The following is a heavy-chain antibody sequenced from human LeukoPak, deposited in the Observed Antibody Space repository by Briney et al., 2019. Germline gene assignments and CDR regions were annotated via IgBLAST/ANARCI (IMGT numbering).Heavy chain of an antibody. J-gene: IGHJ4*02. CDR3: YSPEADY. CDR1: GFTFSDYW. Sequence: PGGSLRLSCAASGFTFSDYWMHWVRQAPGKGLVWVCRINPDGSSSSYADSVKGRFTISRDNAKNTLYLQMKGLRDEDTAVYYCYSPEADYWGQGTLVTVSS. V-gene: IGHV3-74*01. CDR2: INPDGSSS. D-gene: IGHD2-15*01.